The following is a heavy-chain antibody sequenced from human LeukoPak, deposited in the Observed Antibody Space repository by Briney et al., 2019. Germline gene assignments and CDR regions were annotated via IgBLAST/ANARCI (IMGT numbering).Heavy chain of an antibody. CDR3: ARVGWGLSYYYGMDV. Sequence: GRSLRLSCAASGFTFSNYWMHWVRQAPGKGLVWVSRINFDGSSTNYADSVKGRFTISRDNAKNTLYLQMNSLRAEDTAVYYCARVGWGLSYYYGMDVWGQGTTVTVSS. D-gene: IGHD3-16*01. CDR1: GFTFSNYW. J-gene: IGHJ6*02. CDR2: INFDGSST. V-gene: IGHV3-74*01.